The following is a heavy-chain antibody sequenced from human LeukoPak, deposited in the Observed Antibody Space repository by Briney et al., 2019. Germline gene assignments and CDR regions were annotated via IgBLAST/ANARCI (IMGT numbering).Heavy chain of an antibody. J-gene: IGHJ4*02. V-gene: IGHV3-53*01. CDR2: IYSAGST. CDR1: GFTVSSNY. Sequence: GGSLRLSCAASGFTVSSNYMSWVRQAPGKGLEWVSVIYSAGSTYYADSVKGRFTISRDNSKNTLYLQMNSVRVGDTAVYSCARGGSTFSFDYWGQGTLVTVSS. D-gene: IGHD2/OR15-2a*01. CDR3: ARGGSTFSFDY.